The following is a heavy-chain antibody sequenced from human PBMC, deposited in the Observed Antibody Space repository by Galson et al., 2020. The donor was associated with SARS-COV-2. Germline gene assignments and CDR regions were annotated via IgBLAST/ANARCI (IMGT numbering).Heavy chain of an antibody. J-gene: IGHJ1*01. CDR1: GFSFSDYG. CDR2: IFSAGTYY. Sequence: GSLKISCAASGFSFSDYGMHWVRQPPGRGLEWVAVIFSAGTYYHFGDSVKGRFTISRDNSKNTVYLQMNSLTAEDTAVYYCARREEDHKRGGLGRWGQGVGVTVSS. V-gene: IGHV3-33*03. CDR3: ARREEDHKRGGLGR. D-gene: IGHD3-16*01.